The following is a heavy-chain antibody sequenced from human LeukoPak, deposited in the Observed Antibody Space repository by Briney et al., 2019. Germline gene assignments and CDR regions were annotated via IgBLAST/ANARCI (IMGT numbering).Heavy chain of an antibody. J-gene: IGHJ4*02. CDR2: IYHSGST. CDR1: GGSISSSNW. V-gene: IGHV4-4*02. CDR3: ARMGALFEWLLYAFDY. Sequence: SETLSLTCAVSGGSISSSNWWSWVRQPPGKGLEWIGSIYHSGSTYYNPSLKSRVTISVDTSKNQFSLKLSSVTAADTAVYYCARMGALFEWLLYAFDYWGQGTLVTVSS. D-gene: IGHD3-9*01.